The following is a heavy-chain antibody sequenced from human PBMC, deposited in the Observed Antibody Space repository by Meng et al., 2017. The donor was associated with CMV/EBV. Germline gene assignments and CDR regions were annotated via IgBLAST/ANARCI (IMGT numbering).Heavy chain of an antibody. CDR2: ISYDGSNK. D-gene: IGHD2-15*01. J-gene: IGHJ4*02. Sequence: QVQLVGSGGAVVQPGRSPGLSCAASGFTFRSYAMHWVRQAPGKGLECVAVISYDGSNKYYADSVKGRFTISRDNSKNTLYLQMNSLRAEDTAVYYCAGYSEPDYWGQGTLVTVSS. V-gene: IGHV3-30-3*01. CDR1: GFTFRSYA. CDR3: AGYSEPDY.